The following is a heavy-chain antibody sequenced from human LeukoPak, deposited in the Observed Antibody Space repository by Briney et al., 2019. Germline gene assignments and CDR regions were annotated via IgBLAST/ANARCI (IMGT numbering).Heavy chain of an antibody. CDR3: ARHGHDTGNFYAHFDY. CDR1: GGSLRSNY. D-gene: IGHD1-26*01. CDR2: INYSGNT. J-gene: IGHJ4*02. Sequence: SETLSLTCTVSGGSLRSNYWSWIRQTPGKGLEWISYINYSGNTNNNPSLKSRVTISVDTSKSQFSLKLSSVTAADTAVYYCARHGHDTGNFYAHFDYWGKGTQVLVSS. V-gene: IGHV4-59*08.